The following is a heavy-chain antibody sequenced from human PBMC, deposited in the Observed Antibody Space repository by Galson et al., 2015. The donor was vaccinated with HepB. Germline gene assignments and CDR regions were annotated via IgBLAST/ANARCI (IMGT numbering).Heavy chain of an antibody. CDR3: ARASQGYYDSSGYSHDAFDI. CDR2: IYYSGST. CDR1: GGSISSGGYY. J-gene: IGHJ3*02. Sequence: TLSLTCTVSGGSISSGGYYWSWIRQHPGKGLEWIGYIYYSGSTYYNPSLRSRVTISVDTSKNQFPLKLSSVTAADTAVYYCARASQGYYDSSGYSHDAFDIWGQGTMVTVSS. V-gene: IGHV4-31*03. D-gene: IGHD3-22*01.